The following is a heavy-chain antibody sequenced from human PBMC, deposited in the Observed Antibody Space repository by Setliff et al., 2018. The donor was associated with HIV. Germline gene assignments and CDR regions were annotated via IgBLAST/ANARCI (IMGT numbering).Heavy chain of an antibody. CDR3: APLGGSRFYFDY. CDR2: ISSSGSTI. Sequence: QPGGSLRLSCAASGFTFSTYEMNWVRQAPGKGPEWVSYISSSGSTIYYADSVKGRFTISRDNSKNSLYLQMSSLSAEDTAVYYCAPLGGSRFYFDYWGQETLVTVSS. CDR1: GFTFSTYE. J-gene: IGHJ4*02. V-gene: IGHV3-48*03. D-gene: IGHD3-3*01.